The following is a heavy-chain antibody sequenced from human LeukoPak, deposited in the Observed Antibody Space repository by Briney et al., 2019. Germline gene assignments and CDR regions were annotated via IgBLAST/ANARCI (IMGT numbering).Heavy chain of an antibody. CDR2: ISYDGSNK. D-gene: IGHD4-23*01. Sequence: GGSLRLSCAASGFTFSSYAIQGVRQAPGKGLEGVAVISYDGSNKYYADSVKGRFTISRDNSKNTLYLQMNSLRAEDTAVYYCARRSGSTVVKGQYFDYWGQGTLVTVSS. CDR3: ARRSGSTVVKGQYFDY. V-gene: IGHV3-30*04. J-gene: IGHJ4*02. CDR1: GFTFSSYA.